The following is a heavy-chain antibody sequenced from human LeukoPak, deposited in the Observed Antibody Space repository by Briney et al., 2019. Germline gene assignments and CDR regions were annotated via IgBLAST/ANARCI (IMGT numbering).Heavy chain of an antibody. V-gene: IGHV3-7*01. CDR1: GFIFSSYW. J-gene: IGHJ4*02. Sequence: GGSLRLSCAASGFIFSSYWMSWVRQAPGKGLEWVANIKQDGSEKYYVDSVKGRFTISRDNAKNSLFLQMNNLRAEDTAVYYCASGKRGYSFGDYWGQGTLVTVSS. D-gene: IGHD5-18*01. CDR2: IKQDGSEK. CDR3: ASGKRGYSFGDY.